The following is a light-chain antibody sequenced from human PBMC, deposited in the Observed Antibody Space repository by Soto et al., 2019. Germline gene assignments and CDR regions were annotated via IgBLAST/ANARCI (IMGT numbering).Light chain of an antibody. CDR3: CSYAGSSTFVV. CDR2: EGS. J-gene: IGLJ2*01. V-gene: IGLV2-23*03. CDR1: SSDVGSYNL. Sequence: QSALTQPASVSGSPGQSITISCTGTSSDVGSYNLVSWYQQHPGKAPKLMIYEGSKRPSGVSNRVSGSKSGNTASLTISGRQAEDEADYYCCSYAGSSTFVVFGGGTQLTVL.